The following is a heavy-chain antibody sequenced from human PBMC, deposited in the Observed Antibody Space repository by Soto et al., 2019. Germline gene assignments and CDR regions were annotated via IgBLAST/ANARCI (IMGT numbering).Heavy chain of an antibody. CDR3: ARDARRGVIDY. J-gene: IGHJ4*02. CDR1: GDSISSFY. CDR2: IYYSGST. D-gene: IGHD3-10*01. V-gene: IGHV4-59*01. Sequence: SETLSLTCTVSGDSISSFYWSWIRQPPGKGLEWIGYIYYSGSTNYNPSLKSRVTMSVDTSKNQFSLKLSSVTAADTAVYYCARDARRGVIDYWGQGTLVTVSS.